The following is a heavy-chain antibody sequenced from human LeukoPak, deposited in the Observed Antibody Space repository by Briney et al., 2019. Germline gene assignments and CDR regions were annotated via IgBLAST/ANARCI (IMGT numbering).Heavy chain of an antibody. CDR2: IYHSGST. CDR1: GYSISSGYY. D-gene: IGHD3-10*01. V-gene: IGHV4-38-2*02. CDR3: ARVRYGSGSYYRGWFDP. J-gene: IGHJ5*02. Sequence: SETLSLTCTVSGYSISSGYYWGWIRQPPGKGLEWIGSIYHSGSTYYNPSLKSRVTISVDTSKNQFSLKLSSVTAADTAVYYCARVRYGSGSYYRGWFDPWGQGTLVTVSS.